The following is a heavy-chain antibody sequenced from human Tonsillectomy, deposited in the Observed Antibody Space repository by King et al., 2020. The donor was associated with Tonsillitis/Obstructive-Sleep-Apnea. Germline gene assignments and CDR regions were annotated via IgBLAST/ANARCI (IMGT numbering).Heavy chain of an antibody. CDR2: ISGSGDST. CDR1: GFTFSSYA. V-gene: IGHV3-23*04. Sequence: VQLVESGGGLVQPGGSLRLSCAASGFTFSSYAMSWVRQAPGKGLEWVAGISGSGDSTYYTDSVKGRFTISSDNSKNTLYLQMNSLKVEETAVYYCAKVNAYDSSGYYSAWGQGTLVTVSS. CDR3: AKVNAYDSSGYYSA. J-gene: IGHJ5*02. D-gene: IGHD3-22*01.